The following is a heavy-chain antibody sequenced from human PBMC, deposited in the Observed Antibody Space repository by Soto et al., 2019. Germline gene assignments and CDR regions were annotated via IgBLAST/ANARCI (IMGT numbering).Heavy chain of an antibody. V-gene: IGHV2-5*02. CDR2: IYWDDDI. CDR1: GVSLTSTGVG. CDR3: AHRRGGPPNV. J-gene: IGHJ4*02. Sequence: QITLKESGPTLMNPTQTLTLTCTLSGVSLTSTGVGVDWIRQPPGKALEWLALIYWDDDIRYSPSLKNRPTNTKDISKNQVVLTLTNIDPVDTATYYCAHRRGGPPNVWGQGSLVTVSS. D-gene: IGHD2-8*01.